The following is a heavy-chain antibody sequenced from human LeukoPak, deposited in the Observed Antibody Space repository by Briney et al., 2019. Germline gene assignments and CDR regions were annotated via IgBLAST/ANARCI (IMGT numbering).Heavy chain of an antibody. CDR1: GGSISSSSYY. Sequence: SETLSLTCTVSGGSISSSSYYWGWIRQPPGKGREWIGCIYYSESNYYNPSLKSRVTISVDRSKNQFSLKLSSVTAADTAVYYCASLDCSSTSCYDDPAFDIWGQGTMVTVSS. CDR3: ASLDCSSTSCYDDPAFDI. J-gene: IGHJ3*02. D-gene: IGHD2-2*01. V-gene: IGHV4-39*07. CDR2: IYYSESN.